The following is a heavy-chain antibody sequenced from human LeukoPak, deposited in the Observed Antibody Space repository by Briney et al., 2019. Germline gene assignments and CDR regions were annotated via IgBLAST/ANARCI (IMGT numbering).Heavy chain of an antibody. CDR1: GGSISSSSYY. J-gene: IGHJ4*02. D-gene: IGHD6-19*01. CDR2: IYYSGST. CDR3: ARAMAVADYDY. Sequence: SETLSLTCTVSGGSISSSSYYWGWIRQPPGKGLEWIGSIYYSGSTYYNPSLKSRVTISVDTSKNQFSLKLSSVTAADTAVYYCARAMAVADYDYWGQGTLVTVSS. V-gene: IGHV4-39*01.